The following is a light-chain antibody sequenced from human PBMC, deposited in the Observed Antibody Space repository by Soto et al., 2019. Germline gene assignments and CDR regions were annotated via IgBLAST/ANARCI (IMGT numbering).Light chain of an antibody. CDR1: SSNIGAGYD. J-gene: IGLJ1*01. Sequence: QSVLTQPPSVSGAPGQRVTISCTGSSSNIGAGYDVHWYQQLPGTAPKLLIYGNSNRPSGVPDRFSVSKSGTSASLAITGLQAEDVADYYCQSYDSSLSGYVFGTGTKVTVL. V-gene: IGLV1-40*01. CDR3: QSYDSSLSGYV. CDR2: GNS.